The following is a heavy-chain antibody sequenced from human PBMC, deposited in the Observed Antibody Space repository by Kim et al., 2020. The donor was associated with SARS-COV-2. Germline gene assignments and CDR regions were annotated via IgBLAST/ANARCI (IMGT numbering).Heavy chain of an antibody. D-gene: IGHD3-10*01. CDR3: ASGGSRLWLRGYYGMDV. Sequence: SVKVSCKASGGTFSSYAISWVRQAPGQGLEWMGGIIPIFGTANYAQKFQGRVTITADESTSTAYMELSSLRSEDTAVYYCASGGSRLWLRGYYGMDVWGQGTTVTVSS. CDR1: GGTFSSYA. J-gene: IGHJ6*02. V-gene: IGHV1-69*13. CDR2: IIPIFGTA.